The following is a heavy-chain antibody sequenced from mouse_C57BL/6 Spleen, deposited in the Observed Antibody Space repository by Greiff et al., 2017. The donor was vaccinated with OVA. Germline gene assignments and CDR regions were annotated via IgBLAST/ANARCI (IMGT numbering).Heavy chain of an antibody. J-gene: IGHJ1*03. Sequence: SGPELVKPGASVKISCKASGYAFSSSWMNWVKQRPGKGLEWIGRIYPGDGDTTYNGKFKGKATLTADKSSSTAYMQLSSLTSEDSAVYFCARSFITTEDWYFDVWGTGTTVTVSS. D-gene: IGHD1-1*01. CDR2: IYPGDGDT. V-gene: IGHV1-82*01. CDR3: ARSFITTEDWYFDV. CDR1: GYAFSSSW.